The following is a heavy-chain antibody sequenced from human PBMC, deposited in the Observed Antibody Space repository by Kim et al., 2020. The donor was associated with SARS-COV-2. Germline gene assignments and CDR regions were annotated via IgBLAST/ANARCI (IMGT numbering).Heavy chain of an antibody. Sequence: GGSLRLSCVASGFTFDTYAMSWVRQAPGKGPEWVSVISGNGVNKFYADSVRGRFTISRDNSKHTVYLQMNSLRDEDTALYYCAKGVVMDGYNYFYYYGM. CDR2: ISGNGVNK. CDR3: AKGVVMDGYNYFYYYGM. D-gene: IGHD3-22*01. V-gene: IGHV3-23*01. CDR1: GFTFDTYA. J-gene: IGHJ6*01.